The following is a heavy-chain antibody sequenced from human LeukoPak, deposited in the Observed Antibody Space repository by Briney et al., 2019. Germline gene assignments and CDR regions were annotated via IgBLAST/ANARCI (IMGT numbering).Heavy chain of an antibody. CDR2: ISYDGSNK. Sequence: QPGGSLRLSCAASGFTFSSYEMNWVRQAPGKGLEWVAVISYDGSNKYYADSVKGRFTISRDNSKNTLYLQMNSLRAEDTAVYYCASAGCSGGTCYSGGTPGYMDVWGKGTTVTVSS. D-gene: IGHD2-15*01. CDR1: GFTFSSYE. V-gene: IGHV3-30*04. J-gene: IGHJ6*03. CDR3: ASAGCSGGTCYSGGTPGYMDV.